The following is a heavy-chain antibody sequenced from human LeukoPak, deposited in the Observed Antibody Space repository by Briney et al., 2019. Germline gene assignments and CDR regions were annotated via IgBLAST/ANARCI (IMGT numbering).Heavy chain of an antibody. Sequence: PGGSLRLSCAASGFTFSRYWMSWVRQAPGKGRELVANIKQDGSARFYGDSVKGRFTVYRDNAKNSLYIQMNSLRAEDTAVYYCARDREGSRDAFDIWGQGTMVTVSS. D-gene: IGHD1-26*01. V-gene: IGHV3-7*01. CDR2: IKQDGSAR. CDR3: ARDREGSRDAFDI. CDR1: GFTFSRYW. J-gene: IGHJ3*02.